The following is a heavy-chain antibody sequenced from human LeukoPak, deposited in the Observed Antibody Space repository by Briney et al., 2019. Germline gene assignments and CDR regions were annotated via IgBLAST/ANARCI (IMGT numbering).Heavy chain of an antibody. CDR2: ISYAGSNV. J-gene: IGHJ4*02. CDR1: GFTFSNYA. Sequence: GGSLRLSCTASGFTFSNYAMNWVRQAPGKGLEWVAFISYAGSNVYFADSVQGRFTISRDNSKNRLYLQMNSLRAEDTAMYYCARDLCDRYFSCRTPNALDWWGQGTLVTVSS. D-gene: IGHD3-9*01. CDR3: ARDLCDRYFSCRTPNALDW. V-gene: IGHV3-30-3*01.